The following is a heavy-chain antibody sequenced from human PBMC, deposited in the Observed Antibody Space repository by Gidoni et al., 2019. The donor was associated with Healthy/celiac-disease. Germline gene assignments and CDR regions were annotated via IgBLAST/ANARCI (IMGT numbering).Heavy chain of an antibody. D-gene: IGHD5-12*01. J-gene: IGHJ6*02. V-gene: IGHV1-69*01. Sequence: QLVQSGAEVKKPGSSVKVSCKASGGTFSSSAISWVRQAPGQGLEWMGGIIPIFGTANYAQKFQGRVTITADESTSTAYMELSSLRSEDTAVYYCAREGYSGYDPLDNYYYYGMDVWGQGTTVTVSS. CDR1: GGTFSSSA. CDR3: AREGYSGYDPLDNYYYYGMDV. CDR2: IIPIFGTA.